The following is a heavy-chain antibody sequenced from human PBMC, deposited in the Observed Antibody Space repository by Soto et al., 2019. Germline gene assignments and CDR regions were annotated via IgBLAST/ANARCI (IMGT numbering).Heavy chain of an antibody. CDR1: GFTFTSSA. Sequence: VASVKVSCKASGFTFTSSAVQWVRQARGQRLEWIGWIVVGSGNTNYAQKFQERVTITRDMSTSTAYMELSSLRSEDMAVYYCAAEAYSNWFDPWGQGTLVTVSS. V-gene: IGHV1-58*01. CDR2: IVVGSGNT. D-gene: IGHD1-26*01. CDR3: AAEAYSNWFDP. J-gene: IGHJ5*02.